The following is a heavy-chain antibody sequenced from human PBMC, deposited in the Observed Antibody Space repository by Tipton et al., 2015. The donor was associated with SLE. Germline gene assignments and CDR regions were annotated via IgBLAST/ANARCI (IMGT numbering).Heavy chain of an antibody. CDR1: GGSISSGSYY. CDR3: ARHTDYGGNSDSFDY. J-gene: IGHJ4*02. D-gene: IGHD4-23*01. Sequence: TLSLTCTVSGGSISSGSYYWGWIRQPPGKGLEWIGSIYYSGSTYYNPSLKSRVTISVDTSKNQFSLKLSSVAAADTAVYYCARHTDYGGNSDSFDYWGQGTLVTVSS. CDR2: IYYSGST. V-gene: IGHV4-39*01.